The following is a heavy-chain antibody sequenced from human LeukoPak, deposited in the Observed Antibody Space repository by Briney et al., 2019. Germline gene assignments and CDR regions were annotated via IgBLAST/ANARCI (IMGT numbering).Heavy chain of an antibody. CDR1: GGSISSYY. J-gene: IGHJ4*02. D-gene: IGHD6-19*01. V-gene: IGHV4-59*01. Sequence: SETLSLTCTVSGGSISSYYWSWIRQPPGKGLGWIGYIYYSGSTNYNPSLQSRVPISVDTSKNQFSLKLSSVTAADTAVYYCARGGWSLDYWGQGTLVTVSS. CDR3: ARGGWSLDY. CDR2: IYYSGST.